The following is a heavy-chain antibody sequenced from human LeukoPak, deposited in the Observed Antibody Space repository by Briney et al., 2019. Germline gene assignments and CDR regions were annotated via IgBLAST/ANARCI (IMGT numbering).Heavy chain of an antibody. V-gene: IGHV3-30*18. CDR2: ISYDGSNK. J-gene: IGHJ6*02. CDR1: GFTFSSYG. Sequence: QPGGSLRLSCAASGFTFSSYGMHWVRQAPSKGLEWVAVISYDGSNKYYADSVKGRFTISRDNSKNTLYLQMNSLRVEDTAVYYCAKTNYYYYYYGMDVWGQGTTVTVSS. CDR3: AKTNYYYYYYGMDV.